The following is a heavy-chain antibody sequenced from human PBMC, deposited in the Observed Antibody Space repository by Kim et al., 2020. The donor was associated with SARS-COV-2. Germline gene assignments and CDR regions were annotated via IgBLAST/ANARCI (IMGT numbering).Heavy chain of an antibody. J-gene: IGHJ5*02. CDR1: GFIFSSYS. Sequence: GGSLRLSCAASGFIFSSYSMTWVRQAPGKGLEWVSYISSSSTTIYYADYVKGRFTISRDNAKNSLYLQMNSLRAEDTAVYYCARGNRLLWFGELYWFDP. V-gene: IGHV3-48*04. CDR3: ARGNRLLWFGELYWFDP. D-gene: IGHD3-10*01. CDR2: ISSSSTTI.